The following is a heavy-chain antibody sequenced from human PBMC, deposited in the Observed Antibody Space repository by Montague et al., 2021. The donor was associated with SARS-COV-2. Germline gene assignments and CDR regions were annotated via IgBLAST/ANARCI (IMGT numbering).Heavy chain of an antibody. D-gene: IGHD3-10*01. CDR1: GFTFSSYS. J-gene: IGHJ4*02. CDR3: ASRGAGWFGSNPERFDH. V-gene: IGHV3-21*04. CDR2: ISSSSSYI. Sequence: SLRLSCAASGFTFSSYSMHWVRQAPGKGLEWVSSISSSSSYIYYADSVKGRFTISRDNAKNSLYLQMNSLRAEDTAVYYCASRGAGWFGSNPERFDHWGQGTLVTVSS.